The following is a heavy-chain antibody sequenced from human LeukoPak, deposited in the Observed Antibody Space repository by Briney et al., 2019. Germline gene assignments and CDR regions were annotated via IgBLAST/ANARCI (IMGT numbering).Heavy chain of an antibody. J-gene: IGHJ5*02. CDR2: RHYRGTT. CDR1: GASISSYY. Sequence: SETLSLTCTVSGASISSYYWSWIRQPPGKGLEWIASRHYRGTTNYNPSLESRVTISVDTSKNQFSLKLSSVTAADTAVYYCARAKRTDGGWFDPWGQGTLVTVSS. D-gene: IGHD3-16*01. CDR3: ARAKRTDGGWFDP. V-gene: IGHV4-59*01.